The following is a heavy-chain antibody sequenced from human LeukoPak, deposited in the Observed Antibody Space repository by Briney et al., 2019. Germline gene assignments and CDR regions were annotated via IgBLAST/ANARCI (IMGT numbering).Heavy chain of an antibody. V-gene: IGHV1-46*01. CDR1: GYTFTSYY. D-gene: IGHD2-2*01. Sequence: ASAKVSCKASGYTFTSYYMHWVRQAPGQGLEWMGIINPSGGSTSYAQKFQGRVTMTRDTSTSTVYMELSSLRSEDTAVYYCARSANAAAGFDPWGQGTLVTVSS. J-gene: IGHJ5*02. CDR2: INPSGGST. CDR3: ARSANAAAGFDP.